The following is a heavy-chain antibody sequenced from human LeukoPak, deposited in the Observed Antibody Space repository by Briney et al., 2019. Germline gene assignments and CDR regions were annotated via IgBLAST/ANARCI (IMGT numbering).Heavy chain of an antibody. D-gene: IGHD1-20*01. V-gene: IGHV3-30*02. CDR3: VRDRGGGNWLDY. CDR1: AFTFSRYG. Sequence: PGGSLRLSCAASAFTFSRYGMHWVRQAPGKGLEWVAFIRYDGSNKYYADSVKGRFTISRDNSKNTLYLQMNSLRAEDTAVYFCVRDRGGGNWLDYWGQGTLVTVSS. CDR2: IRYDGSNK. J-gene: IGHJ4*02.